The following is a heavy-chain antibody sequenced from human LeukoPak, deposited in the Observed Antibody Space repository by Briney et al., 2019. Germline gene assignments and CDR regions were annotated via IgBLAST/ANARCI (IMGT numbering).Heavy chain of an antibody. CDR1: GYSISNSDYH. Sequence: SSETLSLTCAVSGYSISNSDYHWGWIRQPPGKGLEWIATVYHTGSTYYNPSLKNRVTISADMSQNQVSLRLSSVTAADTAVFYWGRLRITSEVRGGINAWGQGTLVIVSS. CDR3: GRLRITSEVRGGINA. J-gene: IGHJ5*02. V-gene: IGHV4-39*01. D-gene: IGHD3-10*01. CDR2: VYHTGST.